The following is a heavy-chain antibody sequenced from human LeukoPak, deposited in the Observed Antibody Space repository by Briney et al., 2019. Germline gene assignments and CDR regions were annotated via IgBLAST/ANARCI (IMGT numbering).Heavy chain of an antibody. V-gene: IGHV4-34*01. CDR1: GGSFSGYY. CDR2: INHSGST. Sequence: SETLSLTCAVYGGSFSGYYWSWIRQPPGKGLEWIGEINHSGSTNYKPSLKSRVTISVDTSKNQFSLKLSSVTAADTAVYYCARDPRSFYDILPGYYEAGAADGSWFDPWGQGTLVTVSS. J-gene: IGHJ5*02. CDR3: ARDPRSFYDILPGYYEAGAADGSWFDP. D-gene: IGHD3-9*01.